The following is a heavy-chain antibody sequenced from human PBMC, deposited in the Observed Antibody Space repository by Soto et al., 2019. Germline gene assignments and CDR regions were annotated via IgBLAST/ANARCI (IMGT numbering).Heavy chain of an antibody. CDR1: GYTFTDYD. D-gene: IGHD6-19*01. V-gene: IGHV1-8*01. J-gene: IGHJ4*02. CDR3: STWGRNGWYTGFF. Sequence: QVQLVQSRAEVKTPGASVKVSCKASGYTFTDYDINWVRQAPGQGLEWVGRMNPNSGRTDYAQKFQARVTMTRDTSISTAYLELSSLGYEDTAVFYCSTWGRNGWYTGFFWGQGTLVTVAS. CDR2: MNPNSGRT.